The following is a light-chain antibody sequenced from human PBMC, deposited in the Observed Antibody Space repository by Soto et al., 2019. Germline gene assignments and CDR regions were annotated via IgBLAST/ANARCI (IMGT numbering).Light chain of an antibody. Sequence: QSALTQPASVSGSPGQSITISCTGSSSDVGGYDYVSWYQQHPGKPPKLMIYDVSNRPSGVSDRFSGSKSGNTASLTISGLPGEDEADYYCSSYTRSRTSCVFGTGTKLTVL. V-gene: IGLV2-14*01. CDR2: DVS. CDR3: SSYTRSRTSCV. CDR1: SSDVGGYDY. J-gene: IGLJ1*01.